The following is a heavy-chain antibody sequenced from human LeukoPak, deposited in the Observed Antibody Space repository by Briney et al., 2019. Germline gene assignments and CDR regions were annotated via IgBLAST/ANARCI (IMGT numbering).Heavy chain of an antibody. J-gene: IGHJ4*02. CDR2: IHYSGST. Sequence: PSETLSLTCTVSGGSISSGDYYWSWIRQPPGKGLEWIGYIHYSGSTYYNPSLKSRVTISVDTSKNQFSLKLSSVTAADTAVYYCARSLLFKYYFDYWGQGTLVTVSS. CDR1: GGSISSGDYY. D-gene: IGHD2-21*02. V-gene: IGHV4-30-4*01. CDR3: ARSLLFKYYFDY.